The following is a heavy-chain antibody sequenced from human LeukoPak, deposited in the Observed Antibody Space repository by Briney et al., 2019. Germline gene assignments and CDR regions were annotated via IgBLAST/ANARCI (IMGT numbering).Heavy chain of an antibody. Sequence: GGSLRLSCAASGFSVSSNYISWVRQAPGKGLEWVSIIYSDGSTFHADSVKGRFTMSRDNSKNTLDLQMNSLRADDTAVYYCARGKRNYYDSSGYYFDYWGQGTLVTVSS. D-gene: IGHD3-22*01. V-gene: IGHV3-53*01. CDR2: IYSDGST. CDR3: ARGKRNYYDSSGYYFDY. CDR1: GFSVSSNY. J-gene: IGHJ4*02.